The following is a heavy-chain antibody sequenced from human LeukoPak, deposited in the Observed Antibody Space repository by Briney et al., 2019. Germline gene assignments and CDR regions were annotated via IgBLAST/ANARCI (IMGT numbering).Heavy chain of an antibody. Sequence: GGSLRLSCAASEFTFSRYWMHWVRQVPGKGLVWVSRINSDGSSTIYADPVKGRFTISRDNAKNTLYLQMNSLRVEDTAVYYCASYSSGWGWGQGTLVTVSS. V-gene: IGHV3-74*01. CDR3: ASYSSGWG. J-gene: IGHJ4*02. CDR2: INSDGSST. CDR1: EFTFSRYW. D-gene: IGHD6-19*01.